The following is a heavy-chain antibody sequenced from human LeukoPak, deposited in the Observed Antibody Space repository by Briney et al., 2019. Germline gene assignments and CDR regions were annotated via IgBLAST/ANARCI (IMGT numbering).Heavy chain of an antibody. J-gene: IGHJ4*02. CDR2: IYYSRST. CDR3: ARGGSSSFY. V-gene: IGHV4-59*01. Sequence: SESLSLTCTVSGGSISSNYWSWIRQPPGEGLEWIGYIYYSRSTNSNPSLKTRVTISVNTSKSQFSLKLSTAPAADTAVTYCARGGSSSFYSGQATLVTASS. CDR1: GGSISSNY. D-gene: IGHD6-6*01.